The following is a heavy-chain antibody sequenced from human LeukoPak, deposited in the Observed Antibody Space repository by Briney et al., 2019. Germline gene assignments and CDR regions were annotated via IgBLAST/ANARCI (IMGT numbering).Heavy chain of an antibody. D-gene: IGHD6-6*01. CDR1: GYTFTGYY. CDR3: ARGKKSARPGTFDY. CDR2: INPNSGGT. V-gene: IGHV1-2*02. Sequence: ASVKVSCKASGYTFTGYYMHWVRQAPGQGLEWMGWINPNSGGTNYAQKFQGRVTMTRDTSISTAYMELSRLRSDDTAVYYCARGKKSARPGTFDYWGQGTLVTVSS. J-gene: IGHJ4*02.